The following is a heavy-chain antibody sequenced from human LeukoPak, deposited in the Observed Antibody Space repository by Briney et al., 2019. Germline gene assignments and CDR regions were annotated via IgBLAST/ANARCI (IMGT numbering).Heavy chain of an antibody. Sequence: GGSLRLSCAASGFTFSSYAMSWVRQAPGKGLEWVSAISGSGSTIYYADSVKGRFTISRDNAKNSLYLQMNSLRAEDTAVYYCARTATAIPGVFDYWGQGTLVTVSS. V-gene: IGHV3-48*03. CDR1: GFTFSSYA. J-gene: IGHJ4*02. CDR3: ARTATAIPGVFDY. CDR2: ISGSGSTI. D-gene: IGHD2-2*02.